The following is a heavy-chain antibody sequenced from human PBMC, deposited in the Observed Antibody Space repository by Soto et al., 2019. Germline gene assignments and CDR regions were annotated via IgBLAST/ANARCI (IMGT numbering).Heavy chain of an antibody. J-gene: IGHJ6*02. CDR1: GFTFSSYG. Sequence: QVQLVASGGGVVQPGRTLRLSCAASGFTFSSYGMHWVRQAPAKGLEWVAVIWHDGRNKYYADSVKGRFTISRDNSKHTLYLQMNSRRAEDTAVYYCARGSTGTIGYYYYGMDVRGQGTTVTVSS. CDR3: ARGSTGTIGYYYYGMDV. D-gene: IGHD1-1*01. CDR2: IWHDGRNK. V-gene: IGHV3-33*01.